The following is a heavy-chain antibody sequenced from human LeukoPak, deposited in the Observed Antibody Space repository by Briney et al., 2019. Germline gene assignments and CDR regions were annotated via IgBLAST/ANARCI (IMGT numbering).Heavy chain of an antibody. CDR3: ASSPEFTWYFDL. CDR2: ISLDRGDT. CDR1: GSTFTVYL. Sequence: GASVKVSFKASGSTFTVYLIHWVRQAPGQGLGWMGWISLDRGDTNYAPKFQGRVTMTRDTSIRTVYVEMSRLRSDDTAVYYCASSPEFTWYFDLWGRGTLVTVSP. D-gene: IGHD3-10*01. V-gene: IGHV1-2*02. J-gene: IGHJ2*01.